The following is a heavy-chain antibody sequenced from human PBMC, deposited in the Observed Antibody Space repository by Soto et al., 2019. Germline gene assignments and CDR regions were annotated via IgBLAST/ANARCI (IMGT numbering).Heavy chain of an antibody. J-gene: IGHJ6*02. V-gene: IGHV3-21*01. CDR1: GFTFSSYS. Sequence: EVQLVESGGGLVKPGGSLRLSCAASGFTFSSYSMNWVRQAPGKGLEWVSSISSSSSYIYYADSVKGRFTISRDNAKNSLYLQMNSLRAEDTAVYYCASLMVRGVIIYYYGMDVWGQGTTVTVSS. CDR2: ISSSSSYI. CDR3: ASLMVRGVIIYYYGMDV. D-gene: IGHD3-10*01.